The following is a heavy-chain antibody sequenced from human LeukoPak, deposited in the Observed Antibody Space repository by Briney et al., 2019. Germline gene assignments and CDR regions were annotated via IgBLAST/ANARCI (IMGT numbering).Heavy chain of an antibody. Sequence: GGSLTLSCAASGFTFDDYGMSWVRQAPGKGLEWVSGINWNGGGTGYADSVKGRFTISRDNAKNSLYLQMNSLRAEDTALYYCARTPLAVAYYYYMDVWGKGTTVTVSS. CDR2: INWNGGGT. D-gene: IGHD6-19*01. CDR1: GFTFDDYG. V-gene: IGHV3-20*04. CDR3: ARTPLAVAYYYYMDV. J-gene: IGHJ6*03.